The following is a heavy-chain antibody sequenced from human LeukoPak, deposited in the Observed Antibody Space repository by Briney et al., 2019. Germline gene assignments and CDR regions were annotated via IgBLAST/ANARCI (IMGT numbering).Heavy chain of an antibody. CDR3: AKTRPLDSSSWSHGDY. J-gene: IGHJ4*02. V-gene: IGHV3-23*01. D-gene: IGHD6-13*01. Sequence: GGSLRLSCAASGFTFSSYTMSWVRQAPGKGLEWVSAISGSGDSTYYGDSVKGRFTISRDNSKNTLYLQMNSLRAEDTAVYYCAKTRPLDSSSWSHGDYWGQGTPVTVSS. CDR2: ISGSGDST. CDR1: GFTFSSYT.